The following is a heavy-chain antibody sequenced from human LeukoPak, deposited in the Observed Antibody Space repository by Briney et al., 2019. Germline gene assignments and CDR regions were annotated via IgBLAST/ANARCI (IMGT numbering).Heavy chain of an antibody. J-gene: IGHJ6*03. CDR2: ITWDGGST. Sequence: GGSLRLSCAASGFTFADYTMHWVRHARGKGLEWVSLITWDGGSTYYADSVKGRFTISRDNAKNSLYLQMNSLRDEDTAVYYCASGKAAAGTGYMDVWGKGTTVTVSS. CDR3: ASGKAAAGTGYMDV. CDR1: GFTFADYT. V-gene: IGHV3-43*01. D-gene: IGHD6-13*01.